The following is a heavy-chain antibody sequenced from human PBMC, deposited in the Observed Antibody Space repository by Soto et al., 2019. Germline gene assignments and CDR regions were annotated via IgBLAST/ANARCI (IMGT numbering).Heavy chain of an antibody. CDR3: ADIRGPSITGAFDD. D-gene: IGHD1-20*01. V-gene: IGHV4-39*01. J-gene: IGHJ4*02. CDR1: GGCISSSSYY. CDR2: IYYSGST. Sequence: PSETLSLTCTVSGGCISSSSYYWGWIRQPPGKGLEWIGSIYYSGSTYYNPSLKSRVTISVDTSKNQFSLKLSSVTAADTAVYYCADIRGPSITGAFDDWGLGTVVTVSS.